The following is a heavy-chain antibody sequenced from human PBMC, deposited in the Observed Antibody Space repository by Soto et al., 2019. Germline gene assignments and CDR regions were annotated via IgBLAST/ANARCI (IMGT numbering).Heavy chain of an antibody. CDR3: ARGAAAVRNWFDP. Sequence: SETLSLTCAVSGGSISGGNYYWSWIRQPPGKGLEWIGYIYYSGNTYYNPSLKSRVTISLDTSKNQFSLKLNSVTAADTAVYYCARGAAAVRNWFDPWGQGSLVTVSS. D-gene: IGHD6-13*01. CDR2: IYYSGNT. CDR1: GGSISGGNYY. V-gene: IGHV4-30-4*01. J-gene: IGHJ5*02.